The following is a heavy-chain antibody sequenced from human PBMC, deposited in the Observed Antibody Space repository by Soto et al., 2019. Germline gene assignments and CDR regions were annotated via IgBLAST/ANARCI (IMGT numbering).Heavy chain of an antibody. V-gene: IGHV3-9*01. D-gene: IGHD3-3*01. CDR3: ARSWSGSTSGRVDV. J-gene: IGHJ6*02. Sequence: EVQLVESGGGLVHPGRSLRLSCVASGFNFDDHVLHWVRQVPGKGLEWVGHINWAGYSLGYRGSVRGRLTISRDNAKNTVYLQIHSLRREDTSMYYCARSWSGSTSGRVDVWGQGTTFTVSS. CDR1: GFNFDDHV. CDR2: INWAGYSL.